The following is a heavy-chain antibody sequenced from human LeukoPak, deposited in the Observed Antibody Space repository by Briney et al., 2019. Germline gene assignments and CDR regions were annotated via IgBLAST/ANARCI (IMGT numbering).Heavy chain of an antibody. CDR3: ARDLRYDFWSGYLSWFDP. D-gene: IGHD3-3*01. Sequence: GASVKVSCKASGYTFTSYYMHWVRQAPGQGLEWMGIINPSGGSTSYAQKFQGRVTMTGDMSTSTVYMELSSLRSEDTAVYYCARDLRYDFWSGYLSWFDPWGQGTLVTVSS. CDR2: INPSGGST. J-gene: IGHJ5*02. V-gene: IGHV1-46*01. CDR1: GYTFTSYY.